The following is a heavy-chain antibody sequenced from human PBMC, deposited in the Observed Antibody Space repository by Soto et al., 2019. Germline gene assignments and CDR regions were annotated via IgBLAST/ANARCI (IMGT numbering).Heavy chain of an antibody. V-gene: IGHV4-31*03. CDR1: SDSMNSGGYY. CDR3: ARRGGSSSGYYYYAMDV. CDR2: IYSNGDT. J-gene: IGHJ6*02. D-gene: IGHD6-6*01. Sequence: QVQLQESGPGLVKPSQTLSLTCSVSSDSMNSGGYYWSWIRQHPGKGLEWIGYIYSNGDTCYNPSLKSRVTISVDTSKNQFSLNLTSVTAADTAVYYCARRGGSSSGYYYYAMDVWGQGTTVTVSS.